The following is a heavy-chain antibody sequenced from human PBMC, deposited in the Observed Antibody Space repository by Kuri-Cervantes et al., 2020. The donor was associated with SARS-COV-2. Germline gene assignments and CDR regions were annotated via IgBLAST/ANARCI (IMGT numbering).Heavy chain of an antibody. Sequence: GGSLRFSGATPGFTFNSYAMSWFRQAPGKGREGFSSISGSGGSTYYADSVKGRFTTSRDNNKYSLYLQMNNLRIEDTAFYYCAKEISNAGLDYWGRGTLVTVSS. CDR3: AKEISNAGLDY. CDR1: GFTFNSYA. D-gene: IGHD3-10*01. J-gene: IGHJ4*02. V-gene: IGHV3-23*01. CDR2: ISGSGGST.